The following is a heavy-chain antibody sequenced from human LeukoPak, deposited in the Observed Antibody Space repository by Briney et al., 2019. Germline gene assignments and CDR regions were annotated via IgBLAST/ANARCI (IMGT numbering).Heavy chain of an antibody. J-gene: IGHJ6*02. V-gene: IGHV3-21*01. D-gene: IGHD2-15*01. CDR1: GFTFSSYS. CDR3: ASPINCSGGSCYSDYYYGMDV. CDR2: ISSSSSYI. Sequence: GGSLRLSCAASGFTFSSYSMNWVRQAPGKGLEWVSSISSSSSYIYYADSVKGRFTISRDNAKNSLYLQMNSLRAEDTAVYYCASPINCSGGSCYSDYYYGMDVWGQGTTVTVSS.